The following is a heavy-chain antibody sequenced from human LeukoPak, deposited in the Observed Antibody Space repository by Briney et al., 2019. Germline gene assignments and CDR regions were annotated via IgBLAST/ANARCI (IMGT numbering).Heavy chain of an antibody. CDR3: ATPSDTAMVPEWYFNL. CDR1: GGSISSSSYY. J-gene: IGHJ2*01. Sequence: SETLSLTCTVSGGSISSSSYYWGWLRQPPGTGLEWIGSIYYSGSTYYNPSLKSRVTISVDTSKNQFSLKLSSVTAADTAVYYCATPSDTAMVPEWYFNLWGRGTLVTVSS. D-gene: IGHD5-18*01. V-gene: IGHV4-39*01. CDR2: IYYSGST.